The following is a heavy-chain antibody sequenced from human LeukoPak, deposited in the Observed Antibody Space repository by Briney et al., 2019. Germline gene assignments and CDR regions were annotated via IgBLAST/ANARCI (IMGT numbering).Heavy chain of an antibody. D-gene: IGHD4-17*01. CDR2: ISFIGRT. V-gene: IGHV4-59*08. CDR3: ARLGQNYGDSEYYFDY. CDR1: AASVSSYY. J-gene: IGHJ4*02. Sequence: SQSLSPTFSVVAASVSSYYSSSVRHPPGKGRGWGGYISFIGRTNYNPSLKSRVTISVDTSKNQFSLKLSSVTAADTAVYYCARLGQNYGDSEYYFDYWGQGTLVTVSS.